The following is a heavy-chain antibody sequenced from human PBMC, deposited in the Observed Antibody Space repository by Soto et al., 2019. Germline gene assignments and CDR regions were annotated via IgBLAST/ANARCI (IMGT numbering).Heavy chain of an antibody. CDR2: INRDGSHK. J-gene: IGHJ4*02. Sequence: PGGSLRLSCAASGFTLRNSWMYWVRQAPGKGLEWVANINRDGSHKYYVDSVKGRFTISRDNAENSVFLQMNSLRAEDTAIYYCATKGDAVNDWGQGTLVTV. V-gene: IGHV3-7*01. CDR1: GFTLRNSW. D-gene: IGHD2-21*02. CDR3: ATKGDAVND.